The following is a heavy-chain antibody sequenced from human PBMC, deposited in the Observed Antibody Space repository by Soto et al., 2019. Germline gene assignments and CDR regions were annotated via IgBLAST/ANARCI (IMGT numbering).Heavy chain of an antibody. Sequence: PSETLSLTCAVYGGSFSGYYWSWIRQPPGKGLEWIGEINHSGSTNYNPSLKSRVTISVDTSKNQFSLKLSSVTAADTAVYYCARLLGGRYYYYYYGMDVWGQGTTVTVSS. CDR2: INHSGST. CDR3: ARLLGGRYYYYYYGMDV. V-gene: IGHV4-34*01. J-gene: IGHJ6*02. D-gene: IGHD3-16*01. CDR1: GGSFSGYY.